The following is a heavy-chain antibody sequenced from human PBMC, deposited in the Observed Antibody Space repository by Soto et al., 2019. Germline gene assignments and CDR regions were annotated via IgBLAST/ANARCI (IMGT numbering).Heavy chain of an antibody. J-gene: IGHJ6*02. CDR3: ARDWARGFAGLGGMDV. CDR2: IFHSGST. V-gene: IGHV4-30-4*08. D-gene: IGHD3-10*01. Sequence: QVQLQESGPGLVKPSQTLSLTCTVSGGSITNGDYNWSWIRQSPGKGLEWIGNIFHSGSTSYNPSLRSRITMSVDTSKNQFSLKLSSVTAADTAVYYCARDWARGFAGLGGMDVWGQGTTVTVSS. CDR1: GGSITNGDYN.